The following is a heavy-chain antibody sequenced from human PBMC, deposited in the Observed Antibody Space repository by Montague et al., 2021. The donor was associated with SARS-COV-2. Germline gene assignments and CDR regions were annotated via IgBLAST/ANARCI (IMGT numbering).Heavy chain of an antibody. D-gene: IGHD3-9*01. Sequence: SETLSLTCSVAGGSFDSDNFVWGWIRQPPGKRLEWLGVIANGGXTXDXXXXKXRVTISVHTSRNQLSLNVKSVAAADTAVYYCARHRRYDVVTYYPDFWGQGILVTVSS. CDR1: GGSFDSDNFV. V-gene: IGHV4-39*01. J-gene: IGHJ4*02. CDR2: IANGGXT. CDR3: ARHRRYDVVTYYPDF.